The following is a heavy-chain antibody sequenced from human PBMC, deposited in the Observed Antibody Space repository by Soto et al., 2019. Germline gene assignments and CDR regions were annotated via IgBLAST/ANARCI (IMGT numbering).Heavy chain of an antibody. CDR2: IIPIFGTA. CDR3: ASGTTYPQAYYYDRSGSNPPDY. CDR1: GGTFSSYA. J-gene: IGHJ4*02. V-gene: IGHV1-69*13. Sequence: ASVEVSCKASGGTFSSYAISWVRQAPGQGLEWMGGIIPIFGTANYAQKFQGRVTITADESTSTAYMELSSLRSEDTAVYYCASGTTYPQAYYYDRSGSNPPDYWGPGTLVTVSS. D-gene: IGHD3-22*01.